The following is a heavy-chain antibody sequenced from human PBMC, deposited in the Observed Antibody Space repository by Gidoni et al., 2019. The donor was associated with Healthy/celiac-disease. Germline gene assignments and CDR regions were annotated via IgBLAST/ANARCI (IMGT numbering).Heavy chain of an antibody. V-gene: IGHV1-69*09. D-gene: IGHD2-15*01. CDR3: ARSQTGGYCSGGSCFDAFDI. CDR2: IIPILGIA. J-gene: IGHJ3*02. Sequence: QVQLVQSGAEVKKPGSSVKVSCKASGGTFSSYAISWVRQAPGQGLEWMGRIIPILGIANYAQKFQGRVTITADKSTSTAYMELSSLRSEDTAVYYCARSQTGGYCSGGSCFDAFDIWGQGTMVTVSS. CDR1: GGTFSSYA.